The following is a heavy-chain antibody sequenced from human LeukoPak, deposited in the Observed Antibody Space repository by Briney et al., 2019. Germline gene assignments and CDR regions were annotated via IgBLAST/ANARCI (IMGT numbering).Heavy chain of an antibody. D-gene: IGHD3-3*01. CDR1: GGSISSYY. Sequence: PSETLSLTCTVSGGSISSYYWSWIRQPPGKGLEWIGYIYYSGSTYYNPSLKSRVTISVDTSKNQFSLKLSSVTAADTAVYYCATYDFWSSHYFDYWGQGTLVTVSS. J-gene: IGHJ4*02. CDR2: IYYSGST. CDR3: ATYDFWSSHYFDY. V-gene: IGHV4-59*04.